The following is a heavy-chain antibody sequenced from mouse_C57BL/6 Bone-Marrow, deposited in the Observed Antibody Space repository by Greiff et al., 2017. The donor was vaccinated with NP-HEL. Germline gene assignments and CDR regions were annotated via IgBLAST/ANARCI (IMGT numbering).Heavy chain of an antibody. D-gene: IGHD1-1*01. Sequence: VQGVESGAELVKPGASVKLSCKASGYTFTTYWMQWVKQRPGQGLEWIGEIDPSDSYTNYNQKFKGKATLTVDTSSSTAYMQLSSLTSEDSAVYYCARKAYYGRSYEFAYWGQGTLVTVSA. J-gene: IGHJ3*01. CDR1: GYTFTTYW. V-gene: IGHV1-50*01. CDR3: ARKAYYGRSYEFAY. CDR2: IDPSDSYT.